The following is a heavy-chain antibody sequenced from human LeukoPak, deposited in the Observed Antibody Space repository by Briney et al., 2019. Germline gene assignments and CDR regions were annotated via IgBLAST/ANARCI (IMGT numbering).Heavy chain of an antibody. CDR1: GGTFSSYA. V-gene: IGHV1-69*13. CDR2: IIPIFGTA. Sequence: GASVKVSCKASGGTFSSYAISWVRHAPGQGLEWMGGIIPIFGTANYAQKFQGRVTITADESTSTAYMELSSLRSEDTAVYYCARASGGSCYGSCRGFDPWGQGTLVTVSS. D-gene: IGHD2-15*01. CDR3: ARASGGSCYGSCRGFDP. J-gene: IGHJ5*02.